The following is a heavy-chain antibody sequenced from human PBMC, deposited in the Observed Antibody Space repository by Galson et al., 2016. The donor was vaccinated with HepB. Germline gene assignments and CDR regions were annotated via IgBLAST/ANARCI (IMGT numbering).Heavy chain of an antibody. J-gene: IGHJ5*02. CDR2: VYSSGSS. CDR3: ARHSVRPNRFDP. Sequence: SETLSLTCAVSGDFISSSSHYWGWIRQPPGEGLEWIGSVYSSGSSWYNPSLKSRAKVFVDTSKNQFSLSLWSLTATDTACYYCARHSVRPNRFDPWGQGTLVTVSP. CDR1: GDFISSSSHY. D-gene: IGHD3-10*01. V-gene: IGHV4-39*01.